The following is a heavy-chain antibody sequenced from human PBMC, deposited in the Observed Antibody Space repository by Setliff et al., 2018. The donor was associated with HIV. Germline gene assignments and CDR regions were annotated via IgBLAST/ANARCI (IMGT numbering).Heavy chain of an antibody. CDR2: ISSSGSYI. J-gene: IGHJ4*02. Sequence: PGGSLRLSCVASGFTFSTFGMNWVRQAPGKGLEWVSSISSSGSYIYDADSLKGRFTISRDNAKNSLYLQMNSLRVEDTAVYYCARTNNNYYYDTSDYFAGYYFDSWGQGTLVTVSS. D-gene: IGHD3-22*01. CDR1: GFTFSTFG. CDR3: ARTNNNYYYDTSDYFAGYYFDS. V-gene: IGHV3-21*01.